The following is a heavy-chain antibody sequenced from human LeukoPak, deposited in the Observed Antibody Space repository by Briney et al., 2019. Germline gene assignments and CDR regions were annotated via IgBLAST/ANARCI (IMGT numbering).Heavy chain of an antibody. CDR2: INHSGST. CDR3: ARGVAAAGLPYYYYYMDV. D-gene: IGHD6-13*01. J-gene: IGHJ6*03. V-gene: IGHV4-34*01. Sequence: PSETLSLTCAVYGGSFSGYYWSWIRQPPGKGLEWIGEINHSGSTNYNPSLESRVTISVDTSKNQFSLKLSSVTAADTAVYYCARGVAAAGLPYYYYYMDVWGKGTTVTVSS. CDR1: GGSFSGYY.